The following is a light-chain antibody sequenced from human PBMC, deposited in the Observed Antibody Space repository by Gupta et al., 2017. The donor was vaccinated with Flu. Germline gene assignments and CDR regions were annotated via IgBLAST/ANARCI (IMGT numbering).Light chain of an antibody. CDR2: EVS. J-gene: IGLJ2*01. CDR3: SSKRSSSTLAV. CDR1: SNDVGGYNY. Sequence: QSALTQPASVSGSPDPSLPISCTGISNDVGGYNYDSWYQQHPGKAPKLMIYEVSDRPAGVSNRFSGSKSGNTASLTISGLQADDEGDYYCSSKRSSSTLAVIGGGNRVTLL. V-gene: IGLV2-14*01.